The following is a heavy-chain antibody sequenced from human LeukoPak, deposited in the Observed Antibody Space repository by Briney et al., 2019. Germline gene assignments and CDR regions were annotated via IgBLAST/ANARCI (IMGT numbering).Heavy chain of an antibody. D-gene: IGHD2-2*01. CDR3: ATYSSSNGREFQY. V-gene: IGHV3-7*01. Sequence: GGSLRLSCEGSGFTFSNYWVSWVRQAPGKGLEWVANIQQHGSETYYGDSVKGRFTISRDNAKNSLYLQMNSLRAEDTAVYYCATYSSSNGREFQYWGQGTLVTVSS. CDR2: IQQHGSET. J-gene: IGHJ1*01. CDR1: GFTFSNYW.